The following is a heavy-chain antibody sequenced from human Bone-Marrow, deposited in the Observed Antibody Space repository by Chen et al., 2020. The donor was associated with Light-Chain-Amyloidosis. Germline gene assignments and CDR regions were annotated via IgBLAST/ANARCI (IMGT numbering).Heavy chain of an antibody. V-gene: IGHV5-51*01. D-gene: IGHD5-12*01. CDR2: IYPDDSDA. CDR1: VYTFPNYW. Sequence: GKKPGESLKISCKGSVYTFPNYWIGWVRQMPGKGLEWMGVIYPDDSDARYSPSFEGQVTISADKSITTAYLQWRSLKASDTAMYYCARRRDGYNFDYWGQGTLVTVSS. J-gene: IGHJ4*02. CDR3: ARRRDGYNFDY.